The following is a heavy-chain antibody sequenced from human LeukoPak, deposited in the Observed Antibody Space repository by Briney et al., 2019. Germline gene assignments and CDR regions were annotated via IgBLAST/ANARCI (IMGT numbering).Heavy chain of an antibody. CDR1: GFTFSSYS. D-gene: IGHD6-13*01. J-gene: IGHJ4*02. Sequence: PGGSQRLSCAASGFTFSSYSMNWVRQAPGKGLEWVSSISSSSSYIYYADSVKGRFTISRDNAKNSLYLQMNSLRAEDTAVYYCARDRGSSWPGGFDYWGQGTLVTVSS. CDR2: ISSSSSYI. CDR3: ARDRGSSWPGGFDY. V-gene: IGHV3-21*01.